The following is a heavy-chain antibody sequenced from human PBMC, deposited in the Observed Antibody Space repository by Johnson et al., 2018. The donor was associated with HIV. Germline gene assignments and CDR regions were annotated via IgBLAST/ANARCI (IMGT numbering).Heavy chain of an antibody. D-gene: IGHD2-21*01. J-gene: IGHJ3*02. CDR3: ARDVSYRYDGDGWADAFDI. Sequence: VQLVESGGDVVRPGGSLRISCVASGFKLYEYDVSWVRQVPGKGLEWVSGINWSGGGTAYADSVKGRFTVASDNAKNSLFLQMNTLRAEDTAVYYGARDVSYRYDGDGWADAFDIWGQGTMVTVSA. CDR1: GFKLYEYD. CDR2: INWSGGGT. V-gene: IGHV3-20*04.